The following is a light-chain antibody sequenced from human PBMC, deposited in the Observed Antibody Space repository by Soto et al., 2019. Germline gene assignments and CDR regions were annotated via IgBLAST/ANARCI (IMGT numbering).Light chain of an antibody. CDR1: QSVSSSY. CDR2: GAS. Sequence: EIVMTQSPATLSVSPGERATLSCRASQSVSSSYLAWYQQKPGQAPSLLIYGASTRATGVPARFSGSGSGTDFTLTIKRLEPEDFAVYYCQDYGTSWTFGQGTKLNIK. CDR3: QDYGTSWT. J-gene: IGKJ1*01. V-gene: IGKV3-20*01.